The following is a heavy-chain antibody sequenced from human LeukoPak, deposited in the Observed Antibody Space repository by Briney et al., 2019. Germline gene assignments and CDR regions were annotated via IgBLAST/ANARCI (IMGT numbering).Heavy chain of an antibody. V-gene: IGHV3-48*04. CDR1: GFTFSSYN. Sequence: PGGSLRLSCAASGFTFSSYNMNWVRQAPGKGLEWVSYITDSSSTIYYADSVKGRFTISRDNAKNSLYLQMNSLRAEDTAVYYCARSSSGWYNDAFDIWGQGTMVTVSS. J-gene: IGHJ3*02. CDR2: ITDSSSTI. CDR3: ARSSSGWYNDAFDI. D-gene: IGHD6-19*01.